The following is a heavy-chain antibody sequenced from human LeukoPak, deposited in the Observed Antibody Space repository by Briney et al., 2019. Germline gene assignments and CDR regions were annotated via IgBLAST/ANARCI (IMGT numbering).Heavy chain of an antibody. V-gene: IGHV3-66*02. J-gene: IGHJ4*02. CDR3: AGGGEAARSLHY. Sequence: TGGSLRLSCAVSGVTSKYFTWVRQAPGKGLEWVSVIYNGGTTYYADSVKGRFTISRDNSKSTLFVYLQMNSLRTDDTAVYYCAGGGEAARSLHYWGQGTLVTVSS. CDR1: GVTSKY. CDR2: IYNGGTT. D-gene: IGHD6-6*01.